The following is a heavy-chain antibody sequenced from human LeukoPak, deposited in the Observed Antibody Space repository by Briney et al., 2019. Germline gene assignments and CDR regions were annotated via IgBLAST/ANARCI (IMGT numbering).Heavy chain of an antibody. CDR1: GFTFSSYG. J-gene: IGHJ6*04. D-gene: IGHD2-8*01. Sequence: GGSLRLSCAASGFTFSSYGMHWVRQAPGKGLEWVAVISYDGSNKYYADSVKGRFTISRDNSKNTLYLQMNSLRAEDTAVYYCATRYCTISACRASSYKSFDVWGKGTTVIVSS. V-gene: IGHV3-30*03. CDR3: ATRYCTISACRASSYKSFDV. CDR2: ISYDGSNK.